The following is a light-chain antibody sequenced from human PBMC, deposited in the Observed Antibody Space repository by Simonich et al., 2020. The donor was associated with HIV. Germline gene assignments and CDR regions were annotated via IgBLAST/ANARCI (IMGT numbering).Light chain of an antibody. V-gene: IGKV1-NL1*01. CDR3: QQYGSSPLFT. J-gene: IGKJ3*01. Sequence: DIQMTQSPSSLSASVGDRVTITCRASQDIINSLAWCQQKPGKAPKLLLYAASRLQSGVPSRFSGSGSGTHYTLTISSLQPEDFAVYYCQQYGSSPLFTFGPGTKVDIK. CDR2: AAS. CDR1: QDIINS.